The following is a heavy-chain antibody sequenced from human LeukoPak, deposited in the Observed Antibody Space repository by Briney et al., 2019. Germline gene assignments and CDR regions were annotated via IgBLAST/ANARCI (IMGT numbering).Heavy chain of an antibody. CDR3: ARESSLTGAYFDW. CDR2: IWYDGTNK. J-gene: IGHJ4*02. V-gene: IGHV3-33*08. Sequence: LSLTCTVSGGSISSGGYYWSWIRQAPGKGLEWVAVIWYDGTNKQYVDSVKGRFTISRDNSENTLYLQMNSLRDEDTAVYYCARESSLTGAYFDWWGQGTLVTVSS. CDR1: GGSISSGGYY. D-gene: IGHD3-10*01.